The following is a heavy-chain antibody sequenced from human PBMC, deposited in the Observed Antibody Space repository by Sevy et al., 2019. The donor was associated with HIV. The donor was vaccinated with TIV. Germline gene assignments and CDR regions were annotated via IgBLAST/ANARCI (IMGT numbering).Heavy chain of an antibody. Sequence: GGSLRLSCAASGFTFSTYTMNWVRQAPGKGLEWVSSISSSSNYIYYADSVKGRFTISRDNAKNSLYLQMNSLRAEDTAVYYCARPYGSGSWEAFDIGGQGTMVTVSS. V-gene: IGHV3-21*01. J-gene: IGHJ3*02. CDR2: ISSSSNYI. CDR1: GFTFSTYT. D-gene: IGHD3-10*01. CDR3: ARPYGSGSWEAFDI.